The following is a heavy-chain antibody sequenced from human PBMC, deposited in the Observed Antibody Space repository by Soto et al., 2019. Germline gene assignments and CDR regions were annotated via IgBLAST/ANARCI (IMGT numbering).Heavy chain of an antibody. D-gene: IGHD6-19*01. Sequence: PGGSLRLSCAASGFTFSNYAISWVRQAPGKGLEWVSIISGSGDTPYYADSVKGRFTISRDNSRNTLYLQMNSLRAGDSAKYYCAKEGTSGLYYFYYWGPGTLVTVSS. CDR1: GFTFSNYA. J-gene: IGHJ4*02. CDR2: ISGSGDTP. CDR3: AKEGTSGLYYFYY. V-gene: IGHV3-23*01.